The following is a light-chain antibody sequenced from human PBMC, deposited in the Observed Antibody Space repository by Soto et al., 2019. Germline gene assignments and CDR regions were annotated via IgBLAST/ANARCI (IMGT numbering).Light chain of an antibody. J-gene: IGLJ2*01. V-gene: IGLV2-8*01. CDR1: SSDVGGYNY. CDR2: EVS. Sequence: QSALTQPPSASGSPGQSVTISCTGTSSDVGGYNYVSWYQQHSGKAPNLMIYEVSKRPSGVPDRFSGSKSGNTASLTVSGLQAEDEAEYYCRSSAGSNNFVVFGGGTQLTVL. CDR3: RSSAGSNNFVV.